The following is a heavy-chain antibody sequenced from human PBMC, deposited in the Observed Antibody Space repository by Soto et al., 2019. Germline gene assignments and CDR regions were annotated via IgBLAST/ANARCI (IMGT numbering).Heavy chain of an antibody. CDR2: INHSGST. D-gene: IGHD3-10*01. V-gene: IGHV4-34*01. CDR3: ARDLGDYYGSGSYYWAYYYYYGMDV. Sequence: SETLSLTCAVYGGSFSGYYWSWIRQPPGKGLEWIGEINHSGSTNYNPSLKSRVTISRDNSKNTLYLQMNSLRAEDTAVYYCARDLGDYYGSGSYYWAYYYYYGMDVWGQGTTVTVSS. CDR1: GGSFSGYY. J-gene: IGHJ6*02.